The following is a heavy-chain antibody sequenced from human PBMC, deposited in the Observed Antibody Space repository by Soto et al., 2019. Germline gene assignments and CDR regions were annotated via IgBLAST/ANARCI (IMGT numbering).Heavy chain of an antibody. V-gene: IGHV4-59*01. J-gene: IGHJ6*02. D-gene: IGHD2-21*02. CDR1: GDSIRSYY. CDR2: ISYNGAT. CDR3: ARDLWGYCGTDRYPLDV. Sequence: SETLSLTCTVSGDSIRSYYWTWIRQPPGKGLEWIGYISYNGATNYNPSLESRVTISVDTSKNQFSLKLRSVTAADTAIYYCARDLWGYCGTDRYPLDVWGQGTTVTVSS.